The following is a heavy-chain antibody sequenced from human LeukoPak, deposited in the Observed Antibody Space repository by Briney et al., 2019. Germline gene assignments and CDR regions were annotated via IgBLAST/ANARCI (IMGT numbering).Heavy chain of an antibody. CDR3: AKSMIRGVNDAFDI. Sequence: GGSLRLSCAASGFTFSSYGMSWVRQAPGKGLERVSGISASGDSTYYADSVKGRFTISRDNSKNTLYLQMNSLRAEDTAVYYCAKSMIRGVNDAFDIWGQGTMVTVSS. D-gene: IGHD3-10*01. CDR2: ISASGDST. V-gene: IGHV3-23*01. CDR1: GFTFSSYG. J-gene: IGHJ3*02.